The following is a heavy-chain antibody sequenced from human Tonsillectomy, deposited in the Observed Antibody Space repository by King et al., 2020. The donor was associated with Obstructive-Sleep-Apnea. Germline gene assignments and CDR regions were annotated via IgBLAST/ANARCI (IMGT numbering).Heavy chain of an antibody. CDR3: ARGEKLRYFDWLGMDV. V-gene: IGHV4-31*03. Sequence: VQLQESGPGLVKPSQTLSLTCTVSGGSISSGGYYWSWIRQHPGKGLEWIGYIYYSGSTYYNPSLKSRVTISVDTSKNQFSLKLSSVTAADTAVYYWARGEKLRYFDWLGMDVWGQGTTVTVSS. J-gene: IGHJ6*02. CDR1: GGSISSGGYY. D-gene: IGHD3-9*01. CDR2: IYYSGST.